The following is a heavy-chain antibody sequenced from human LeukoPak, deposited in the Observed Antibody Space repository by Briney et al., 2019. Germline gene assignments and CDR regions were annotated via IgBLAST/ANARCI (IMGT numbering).Heavy chain of an antibody. D-gene: IGHD3-22*01. V-gene: IGHV1-2*02. CDR1: GYTFTDYD. Sequence: ASVKVSCKASGYTFTDYDMHWVRQAPGQGLEWMGWITPNSVATKYAQKFRGRVSMTRDTSINTAYMELSRLRSDDTAIYYCARVSRFYYDSSGDFDYWGQGTLVTVSP. CDR3: ARVSRFYYDSSGDFDY. CDR2: ITPNSVAT. J-gene: IGHJ4*02.